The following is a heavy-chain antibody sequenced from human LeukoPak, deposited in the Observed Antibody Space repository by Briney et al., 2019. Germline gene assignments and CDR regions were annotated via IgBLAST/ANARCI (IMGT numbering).Heavy chain of an antibody. CDR2: ISYDGSDK. J-gene: IGHJ4*02. V-gene: IGHV3-30*18. D-gene: IGHD5-18*01. Sequence: GGSLRLSCAASGFTFSSYGMHWVRQAPGKGLEWVAVISYDGSDKYSADSVKGRFTISRDNSKNTLYLQMNSLRAEDTAVYYCAKNAPYHGYSYGGIDYWGQGTLVTVSS. CDR3: AKNAPYHGYSYGGIDY. CDR1: GFTFSSYG.